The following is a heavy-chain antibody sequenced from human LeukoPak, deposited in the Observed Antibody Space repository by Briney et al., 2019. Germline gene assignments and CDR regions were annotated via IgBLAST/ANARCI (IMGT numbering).Heavy chain of an antibody. J-gene: IGHJ6*03. CDR2: IYTIGIT. D-gene: IGHD2-15*01. Sequence: SETLSLTCTVSGGSISSYYWSWIRQPAGKGLEWIGRIYTIGITNYNPSLKSRVTMSVDTSKNQFSLKLSSVTAADTAVYYCARDRYCSGGSCYSTYYYYYMDVWGKGTTVTVSS. CDR3: ARDRYCSGGSCYSTYYYYYMDV. CDR1: GGSISSYY. V-gene: IGHV4-4*07.